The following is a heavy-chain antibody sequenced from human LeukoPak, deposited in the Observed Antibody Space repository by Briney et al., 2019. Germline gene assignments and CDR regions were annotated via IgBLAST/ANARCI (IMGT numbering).Heavy chain of an antibody. Sequence: GRSLRLSCAASGFTFDDYAMHWVRQAPGKGLEWVSGISWNSGSIGYADSVKGRFTISRDNSKNTLYLQMNSLRAEDTAVYYCARHRGTLGGYDPTHLDYWGQGTLVTVSS. CDR3: ARHRGTLGGYDPTHLDY. CDR1: GFTFDDYA. CDR2: ISWNSGSI. J-gene: IGHJ4*02. D-gene: IGHD5-12*01. V-gene: IGHV3-9*01.